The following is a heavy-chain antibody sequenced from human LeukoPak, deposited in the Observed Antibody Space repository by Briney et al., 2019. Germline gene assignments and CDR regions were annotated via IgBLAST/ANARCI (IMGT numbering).Heavy chain of an antibody. CDR1: GHTFTSYG. CDR3: ARAPAAFIAVTSFDY. V-gene: IGHV1-18*01. D-gene: IGHD6-19*01. J-gene: IGHJ4*02. Sequence: ASVKVSCKASGHTFTSYGISCVRDAPGRGLEWRGRISAYNCNTNYAQKVQGRVTMTTDTSTSTAYMELRSLRSDDTAVYYCARAPAAFIAVTSFDYWGQGTLVTVSS. CDR2: ISAYNCNT.